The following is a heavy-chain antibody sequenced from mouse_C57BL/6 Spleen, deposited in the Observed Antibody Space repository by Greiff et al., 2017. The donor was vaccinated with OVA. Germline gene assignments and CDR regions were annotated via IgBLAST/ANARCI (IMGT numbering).Heavy chain of an antibody. CDR3: AFYYSNYVAAY. Sequence: QVQLKQPGAELVRPGSSVKLSCKASGYTFTSHWMHWVKQRPIQGLEWIGNIYPSDSETHYNQKFTDKATLTVDKSSSTAYMQLSSLTSEDSAVYYCAFYYSNYVAAYWGQGTLVTVSA. D-gene: IGHD2-5*01. V-gene: IGHV1-52*01. CDR2: IYPSDSET. CDR1: GYTFTSHW. J-gene: IGHJ3*01.